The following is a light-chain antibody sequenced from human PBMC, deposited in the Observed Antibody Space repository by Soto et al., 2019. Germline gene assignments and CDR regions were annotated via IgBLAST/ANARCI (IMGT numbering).Light chain of an antibody. V-gene: IGLV1-40*01. J-gene: IGLJ1*01. CDR2: GNS. CDR1: SSNIGAGYD. CDR3: QSYDISLSAYV. Sequence: QSVLTQPHSVSGAPGQRVTISCTGSSSNIGAGYDVHWYQQLPGTAPKLLIYGNSNRPSGVPDRFSGSKSGISASLAITGLQAEDEADYYCQSYDISLSAYVFGTGTKHTVL.